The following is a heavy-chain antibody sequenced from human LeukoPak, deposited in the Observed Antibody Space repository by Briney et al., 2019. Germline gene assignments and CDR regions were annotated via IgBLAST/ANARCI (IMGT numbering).Heavy chain of an antibody. CDR2: ITTSDGNT. Sequence: PGGSLRLSCTASGFTFRDYYMNWIRQAPGKGLEWVSTITTSDGNTYYADSVKGRFTVSRDNSKNTLYLQMNSLRAEDTAVYYCAKDGGLWVSAHWGDSWGRGTLVTVSS. CDR3: AKDGGLWVSAHWGDS. D-gene: IGHD7-27*01. CDR1: GFTFRDYY. J-gene: IGHJ4*02. V-gene: IGHV3-23*01.